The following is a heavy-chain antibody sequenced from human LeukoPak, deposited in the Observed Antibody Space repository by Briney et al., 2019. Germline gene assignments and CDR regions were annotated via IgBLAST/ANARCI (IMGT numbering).Heavy chain of an antibody. V-gene: IGHV4-30-2*01. CDR3: ARYCSGGSCSDYFDY. D-gene: IGHD2-15*01. CDR2: ICHSGST. Sequence: SETLSLTCAVSGGSISSGGYSWSWIRQPPGKGLEWIGYICHSGSTYYNPSLKSRVTISVDRSKNQFSLKLSSVTAADTAVYYCARYCSGGSCSDYFDYWGQGTLVTVSS. J-gene: IGHJ4*02. CDR1: GGSISSGGYS.